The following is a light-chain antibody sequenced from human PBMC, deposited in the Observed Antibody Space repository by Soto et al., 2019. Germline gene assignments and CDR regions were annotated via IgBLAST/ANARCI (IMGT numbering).Light chain of an antibody. J-gene: IGKJ1*01. Sequence: DIVMTQSPDSLAVSLGERATINCESSQSVLYSSNNKNYLAWYQQKPGQPPKALIYWASTRESGVPDRFSGSGSGTDFTLTISSLQSEDFALYYCQHTLKWPPTFGQGTKVDIK. CDR2: WAS. CDR3: QHTLKWPPT. CDR1: QSVLYSSNNKNY. V-gene: IGKV4-1*01.